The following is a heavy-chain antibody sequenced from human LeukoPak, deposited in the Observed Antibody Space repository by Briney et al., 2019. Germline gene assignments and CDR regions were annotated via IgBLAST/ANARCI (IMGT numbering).Heavy chain of an antibody. CDR2: ISGGADST. Sequence: GGSLRLSCVMSGSTFSRHAMNWVRQAPGKGLEWVSAISGGADSTFYSDSVQGRFTISRDNYENTLYLQMNSLRAEDTAVYYCARDEYYDTSGYYGYYFDFWGHGTLVTVSS. D-gene: IGHD3-22*01. V-gene: IGHV3-23*01. CDR1: GSTFSRHA. CDR3: ARDEYYDTSGYYGYYFDF. J-gene: IGHJ4*01.